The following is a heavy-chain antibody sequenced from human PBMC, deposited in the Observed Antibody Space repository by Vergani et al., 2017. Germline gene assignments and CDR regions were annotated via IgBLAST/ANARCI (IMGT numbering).Heavy chain of an antibody. D-gene: IGHD4-17*01. CDR2: INAGNGNT. CDR1: GYTFTSYA. Sequence: QVQLVQSGAEVKKPGASVKVSCKASGYTFTSYAMHWVRQAPGQRLEWMGWINAGNGNTKYSQKFQGRVTITRDTSASTAYMELSSLRSEDTALYYCARTAVTTFSDAFDIWGQGKMVTVSS. J-gene: IGHJ3*02. CDR3: ARTAVTTFSDAFDI. V-gene: IGHV1-3*01.